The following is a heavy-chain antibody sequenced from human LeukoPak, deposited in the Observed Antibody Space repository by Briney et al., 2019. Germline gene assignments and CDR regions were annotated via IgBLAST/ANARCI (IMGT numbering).Heavy chain of an antibody. V-gene: IGHV3-21*05. CDR2: ISGSGHDI. J-gene: IGHJ5*01. CDR1: GFTFSNYG. D-gene: IGHD6-6*01. Sequence: GGSLRLSCAASGFTFSNYGMTWVRQAPGKAVEWVAYISGSGHDINYSDSVKGRFTISRDNAKNSLYLQMSSLRVEDTAVYYCTRDPRHFDSCGQGTLVTVSS. CDR3: TRDPRHFDS.